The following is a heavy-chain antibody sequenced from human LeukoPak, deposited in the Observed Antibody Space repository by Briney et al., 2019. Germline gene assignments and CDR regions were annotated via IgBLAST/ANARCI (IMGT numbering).Heavy chain of an antibody. D-gene: IGHD6-13*01. CDR3: ARAFSWYSSSWYDFDRRAHNWFDP. J-gene: IGHJ5*02. V-gene: IGHV4-34*01. CDR1: GGSFSGYY. CDR2: IYHSGST. Sequence: SETLSLTCAVYGGSFSGYYWSWIRQPPGKGLEWIGSIYHSGSTYYNPSLKSRVTISVDTSKNQFSLKLSSVTAADTAVYYCARAFSWYSSSWYDFDRRAHNWFDPWGQGTLVTVSS.